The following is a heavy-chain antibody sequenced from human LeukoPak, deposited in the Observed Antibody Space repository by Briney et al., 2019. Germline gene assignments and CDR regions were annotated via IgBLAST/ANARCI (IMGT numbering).Heavy chain of an antibody. D-gene: IGHD6-13*01. CDR1: GFTFSSYG. V-gene: IGHV3-33*01. CDR2: IWYDGSNK. CDR3: ARDRGGRGSSWYFGWFDP. Sequence: GRSLRLSCAASGFTFSSYGMRWVRQAPGKGLEWVADIWYDGSNKYYADSVKGRFTISRDNSKNALYLQMNSLRAEDTAVYYCARDRGGRGSSWYFGWFDPWGQGTLVTVSS. J-gene: IGHJ5*02.